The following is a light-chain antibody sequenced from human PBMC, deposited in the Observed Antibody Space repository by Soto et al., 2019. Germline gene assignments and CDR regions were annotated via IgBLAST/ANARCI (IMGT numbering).Light chain of an antibody. CDR3: QQTHSLPLS. CDR2: ATS. CDR1: QDIASW. V-gene: IGKV1-12*01. Sequence: DIPITQSPSYVSAYRGDRVTISCRASQDIASWLAWYQQKPGKVPKLLIYATSSLHSGVPSRFSGSGSGTDFTLSISSLQPEDFATYYCQQTHSLPLSFGPGTKVDIK. J-gene: IGKJ3*01.